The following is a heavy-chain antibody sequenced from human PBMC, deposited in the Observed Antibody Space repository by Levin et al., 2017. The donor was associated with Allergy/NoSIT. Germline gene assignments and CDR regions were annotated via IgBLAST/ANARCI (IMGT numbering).Heavy chain of an antibody. V-gene: IGHV3-20*01. CDR1: GFTFDDYG. CDR2: INWNGGST. D-gene: IGHD6-13*01. J-gene: IGHJ5*02. Sequence: GESLKISCAASGFTFDDYGMSWVRQAPGKGLEWVSGINWNGGSTGYADSVKGRFTISRDNAKNSLYLQMNSLRAEDTALYHCARDIRSFIAAAGWFDPWGQGTLVTVSS. CDR3: ARDIRSFIAAAGWFDP.